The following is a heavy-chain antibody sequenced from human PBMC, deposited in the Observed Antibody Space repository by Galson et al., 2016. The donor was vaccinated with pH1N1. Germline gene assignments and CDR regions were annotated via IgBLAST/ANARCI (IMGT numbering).Heavy chain of an antibody. CDR3: IRDRGRLRDY. D-gene: IGHD3-10*01. V-gene: IGHV1-46*01. J-gene: IGHJ4*02. CDR2: IDPSNGGT. CDR1: GYIFTSDY. Sequence: SVKVSCKASGYIFTSDYFHWARQAPGQGLEWMGVIDPSNGGTTFAQKFQGLVTMTRDTSTSTVYMELGGLTSEDPAVYSCIRDRGRLRDYWGQGTLVTVSS.